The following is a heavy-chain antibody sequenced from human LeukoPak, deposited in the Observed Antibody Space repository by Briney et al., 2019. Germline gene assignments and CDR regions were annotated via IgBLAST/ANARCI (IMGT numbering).Heavy chain of an antibody. CDR2: ISGSGGST. J-gene: IGHJ3*02. CDR1: GFTFSSYA. D-gene: IGHD3-10*01. CDR3: AKDEGYGSGSYYSHDAFDI. Sequence: GGSPRLSCAASGFTFSSYAMSWVRQAPGKGLEWVSAISGSGGSTYYADSVKGRFTISRDNSKNTLYLQMNSLRAEDTAVYYCAKDEGYGSGSYYSHDAFDIWGQGTMVTVSS. V-gene: IGHV3-23*01.